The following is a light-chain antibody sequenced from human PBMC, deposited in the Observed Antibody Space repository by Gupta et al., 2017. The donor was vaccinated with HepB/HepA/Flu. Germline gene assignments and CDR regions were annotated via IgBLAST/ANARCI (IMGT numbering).Light chain of an antibody. CDR3: QQYYSTPLLT. V-gene: IGKV4-1*01. Sequence: DIVMTQSPYSLAVSLGERATINCKSSQSVLYSSNNKNYLAWYQQKPGQPPKLLIYWASTRESGVPDRFSGSGSGTDFTLTISSLQAEDVAVYYCQQYYSTPLLTFGGGTKVEIK. CDR2: WAS. J-gene: IGKJ4*01. CDR1: QSVLYSSNNKNY.